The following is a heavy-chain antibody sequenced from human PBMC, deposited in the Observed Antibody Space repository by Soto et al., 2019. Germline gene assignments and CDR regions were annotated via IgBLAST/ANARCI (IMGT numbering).Heavy chain of an antibody. J-gene: IGHJ5*02. CDR1: GGSVSSGSYY. CDR3: ARAARSQGWFDP. Sequence: QVQLQESGPGLVKPSETLSLTCTVSGGSVSSGSYYWSWIREPPGKGLEWIGYIYYSGSTKYNPSLKNRVTISVATSKNQFSLKLSSVTAAETAVYYCARAARSQGWFDPWGQGTLVTVSS. V-gene: IGHV4-61*01. CDR2: IYYSGST. D-gene: IGHD4-17*01.